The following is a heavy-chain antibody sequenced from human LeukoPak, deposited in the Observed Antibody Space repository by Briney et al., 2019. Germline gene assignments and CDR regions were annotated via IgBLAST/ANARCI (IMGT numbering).Heavy chain of an antibody. D-gene: IGHD3-22*01. CDR2: IYSGGRT. V-gene: IGHV3-53*01. CDR1: GFTVSSNY. J-gene: IGHJ4*02. Sequence: GGSLRLSCAASGFTVSSNYMSWVRQAPGKGLEWVSVIYSGGRTYYADSVKGRFTISRDNSRNTLYLQMNSLRAEDTAVYYCARDPGVVVVNYYFDYWGQGTLVTVSS. CDR3: ARDPGVVVVNYYFDY.